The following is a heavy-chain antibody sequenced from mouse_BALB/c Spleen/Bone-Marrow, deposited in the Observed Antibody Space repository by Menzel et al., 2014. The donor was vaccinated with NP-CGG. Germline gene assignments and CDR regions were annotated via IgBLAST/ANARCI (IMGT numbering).Heavy chain of an antibody. Sequence: EVQLQQSAAKLVKPGASVMLSCTASGFNIKDTYMHWVKQRPEQVLEWIVRIDPANGNTKYDPKFQGKATITADTSSNTAYLQLSSLTSEDTEVYYCAYGRGYDYFDYWGQGNTLTVGS. D-gene: IGHD1-1*01. J-gene: IGHJ2*01. V-gene: IGHV14-3*02. CDR1: GFNIKDTY. CDR2: IDPANGNT. CDR3: AYGRGYDYFDY.